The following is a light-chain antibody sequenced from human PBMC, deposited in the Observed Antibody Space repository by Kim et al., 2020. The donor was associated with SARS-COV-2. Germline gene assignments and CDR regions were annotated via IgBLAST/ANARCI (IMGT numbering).Light chain of an antibody. J-gene: IGLJ2*01. CDR2: YDN. V-gene: IGLV3-21*04. CDR3: EAWDGSLDRRV. Sequence: TASSSGRRYKIGSRTVNWYQRMPGQAPVVVIYYDNDRPSGVPDRFSGSNFGNTATLAISRVEAGDEADYFCEAWDGSLDRRVFGGGTKLTVL. CDR1: KIGSRT.